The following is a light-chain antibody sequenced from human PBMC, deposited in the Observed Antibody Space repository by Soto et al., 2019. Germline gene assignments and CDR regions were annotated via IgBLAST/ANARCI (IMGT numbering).Light chain of an antibody. CDR1: SRDIGEYNY. CDR2: EVS. J-gene: IGLJ2*01. Sequence: QAVVTQPPSASGSPGQSVTFSCTGTSRDIGEYNYVSWYQQHPGKAPKLIIFEVSQRPSGVPDRFSGSKSGNTASLTVSGLQAADEADYYCSSYAGAYTLIFGGGTKLTVL. CDR3: SSYAGAYTLI. V-gene: IGLV2-8*01.